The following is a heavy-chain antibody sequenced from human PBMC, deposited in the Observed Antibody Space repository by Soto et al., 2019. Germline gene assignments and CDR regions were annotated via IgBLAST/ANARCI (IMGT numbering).Heavy chain of an antibody. CDR1: GGSFSGYY. CDR3: ARGLTRSYYDSSGYYHY. J-gene: IGHJ4*02. V-gene: IGHV4-34*01. CDR2: INHSGST. Sequence: SETLSLTCAVYGGSFSGYYWSWIRQPPGKGLEWIGEINHSGSTNYNPSLKSRVTISVDTSKNQFSLKLSSVTAADTAVYYCARGLTRSYYDSSGYYHYWGQGTLVTVSS. D-gene: IGHD3-22*01.